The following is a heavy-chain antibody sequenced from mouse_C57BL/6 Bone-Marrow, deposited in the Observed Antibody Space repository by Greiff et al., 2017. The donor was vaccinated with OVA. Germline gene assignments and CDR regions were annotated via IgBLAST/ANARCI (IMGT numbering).Heavy chain of an antibody. CDR1: GFTFSSYG. V-gene: IGHV5-6*02. J-gene: IGHJ3*01. Sequence: DVKLVESGGDLVKPGGSLKLSCAASGFTFSSYGMSWVRQTPDKRLEWVATISSGGSYTYYPDSVKGRFTISRDNAKNTLYLQMSSLKSEDTAMYYCARYGNYGGQGTLVTVSA. CDR3: ARYGNY. CDR2: ISSGGSYT. D-gene: IGHD1-1*01.